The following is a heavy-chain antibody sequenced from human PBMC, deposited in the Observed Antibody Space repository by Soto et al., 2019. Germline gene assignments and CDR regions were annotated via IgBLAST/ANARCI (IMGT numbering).Heavy chain of an antibody. CDR2: ISSSSSTI. CDR1: GFTLSSYI. Sequence: GWSPRLCCASSGFTLSSYIMNWVRPAPGKELEWVSYISSSSSTIYYADSVKGRFTISRDNAKNSLYLQMNSLRAEDTAVYYCARDGGEFGTAMDVWGKGTTVTVSS. CDR3: ARDGGEFGTAMDV. J-gene: IGHJ6*03. D-gene: IGHD3-16*01. V-gene: IGHV3-48*01.